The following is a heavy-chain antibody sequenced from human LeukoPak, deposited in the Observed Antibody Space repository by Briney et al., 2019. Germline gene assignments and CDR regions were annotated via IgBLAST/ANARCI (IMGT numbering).Heavy chain of an antibody. V-gene: IGHV3-21*01. CDR3: ARETSEAFDI. J-gene: IGHJ3*02. Sequence: KSGGSLRLSCAASGFTFSSHSMNWVRQAPGEGLEWVSSIGSSSSSINYADSVKGRFTISRDNAKNSLYLQMNSLRGEDTAVYYCARETSEAFDIWGQGTMVTVSS. CDR1: GFTFSSHS. CDR2: IGSSSSSI.